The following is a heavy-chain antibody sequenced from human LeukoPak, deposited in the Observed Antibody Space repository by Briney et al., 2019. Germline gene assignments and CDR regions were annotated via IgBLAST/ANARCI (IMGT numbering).Heavy chain of an antibody. J-gene: IGHJ6*03. CDR3: SKDSGPPPYYMEV. CDR2: ISYDGSNK. V-gene: IGHV3-30*01. Sequence: PGRSLRLSCAASGFTFSSYAMHWVRQAPGKGLEWVAVISYDGSNKYYADSVKGRFTISRDNSKNTLYLQMNSLRAEDMAVYYCSKDSGPPPYYMEVWGKGTKVTGS. CDR1: GFTFSSYA.